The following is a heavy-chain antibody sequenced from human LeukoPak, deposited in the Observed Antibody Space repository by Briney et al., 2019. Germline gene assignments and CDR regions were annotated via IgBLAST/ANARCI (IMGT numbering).Heavy chain of an antibody. CDR2: ISWNSGSI. CDR1: GFTFDDYA. CDR3: AKAVGLYSSTPDY. Sequence: PGGSLRLSYAASGFTFDDYAMHWVRQAPGKGLEWVSGISWNSGSIGYADPVKGRFTISRDNAKNSLYLQMNSLRAEDTALYYCAKAVGLYSSTPDYWGQGTLVTVSS. J-gene: IGHJ4*02. V-gene: IGHV3-9*01. D-gene: IGHD6-13*01.